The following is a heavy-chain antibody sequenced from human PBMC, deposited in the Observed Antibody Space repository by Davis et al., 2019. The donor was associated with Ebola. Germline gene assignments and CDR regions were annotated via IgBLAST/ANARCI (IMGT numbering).Heavy chain of an antibody. CDR1: GFIFSDYS. CDR3: AKGAGPGSFSELTN. D-gene: IGHD3-10*01. V-gene: IGHV3-48*01. J-gene: IGHJ4*02. Sequence: GESLKISCAASGFIFSDYSMNWVRQAPGKGLEWVSYISSSSSTKYYADSVKGRFTISRDNAKNSLYLQMNSLRADDTAVYFCAKGAGPGSFSELTNWGQGTLVTVSS. CDR2: ISSSSSTK.